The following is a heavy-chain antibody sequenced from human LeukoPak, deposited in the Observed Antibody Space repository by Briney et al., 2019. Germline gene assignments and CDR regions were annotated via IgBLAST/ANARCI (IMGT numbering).Heavy chain of an antibody. CDR3: ARINFNPDY. CDR2: VHHSGAT. V-gene: IGHV4-38-2*02. D-gene: IGHD1-14*01. CDR1: GYSISRGYH. Sequence: SETLSLTCSVSGYSISRGYHWAWVRQPPGKGLEWIGSVHHSGATYYNPSLNSRLTIPVDTSKNQFSLKMDSVTAADTAVYYCARINFNPDYWGQGTLVSVSS. J-gene: IGHJ4*02.